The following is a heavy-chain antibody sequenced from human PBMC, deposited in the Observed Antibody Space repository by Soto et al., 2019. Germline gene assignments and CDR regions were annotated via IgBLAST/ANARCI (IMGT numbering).Heavy chain of an antibody. D-gene: IGHD3-22*01. V-gene: IGHV4-4*02. CDR3: ARALGVGHGYYYNY. CDR2: IYHSGST. CDR1: GGSISSSNW. J-gene: IGHJ4*02. Sequence: SETLSLTCAVAGGSISSSNWWSWVRQPPGKGLEWIGEIYHSGSTNYNPSLKSRVTISVDKSKNQFSLKLSSVTAADTAVYYCARALGVGHGYYYNYWGQGTLVTVSS.